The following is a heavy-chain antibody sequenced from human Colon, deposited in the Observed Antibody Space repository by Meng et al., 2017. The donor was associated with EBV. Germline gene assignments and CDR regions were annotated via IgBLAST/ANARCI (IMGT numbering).Heavy chain of an antibody. D-gene: IGHD6-19*01. Sequence: VRPQGAGPRLVKPSQTLSLTCTVSGGSVSSGGYYWIWIRQHPGKGLEWFGHIYYSGSTFYNPSLKRRVIISIDTSKNQFSLNLRSVTAADTAVYYCARVSSGWDYFDYWGQGTLVTVSS. CDR2: IYYSGST. J-gene: IGHJ4*02. CDR3: ARVSSGWDYFDY. V-gene: IGHV4-31*03. CDR1: GGSVSSGGYY.